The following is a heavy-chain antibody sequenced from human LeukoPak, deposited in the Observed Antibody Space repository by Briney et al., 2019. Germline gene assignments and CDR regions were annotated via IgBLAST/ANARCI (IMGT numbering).Heavy chain of an antibody. Sequence: PSETLSLTGAVYGGSFSGYYWSWIRQPPGNGLEGIGEINHSGSTNYNPSLKSRVTISVDTSKNQFSLKLSSVTAADTAVYYCARTLGYCSSTSCYFAEYFQHWGQGTLVTVSS. J-gene: IGHJ1*01. CDR2: INHSGST. CDR1: GGSFSGYY. D-gene: IGHD2-2*01. V-gene: IGHV4-34*01. CDR3: ARTLGYCSSTSCYFAEYFQH.